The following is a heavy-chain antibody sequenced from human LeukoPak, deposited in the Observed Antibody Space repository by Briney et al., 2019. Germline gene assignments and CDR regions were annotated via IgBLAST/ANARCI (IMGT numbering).Heavy chain of an antibody. D-gene: IGHD3-10*01. CDR1: GGTFSSYA. V-gene: IGHV1-69*01. CDR3: ARVQGSGGYYYYYMDV. J-gene: IGHJ6*03. Sequence: SVKVSCKASGGTFSSYAISWVRRAPGQGLEWMGGIIPIFGTANYAQKFQGRVTITADESTSTAYMGLSSLRSEDTAVYYCARVQGSGGYYYYYMDVWGKGTTVTVSS. CDR2: IIPIFGTA.